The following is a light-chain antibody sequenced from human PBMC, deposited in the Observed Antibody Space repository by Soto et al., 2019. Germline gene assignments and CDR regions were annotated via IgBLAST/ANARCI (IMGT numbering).Light chain of an antibody. CDR2: RNN. CDR3: AAWDDSLSGVV. CDR1: SSNIGSNY. V-gene: IGLV1-47*01. J-gene: IGLJ2*01. Sequence: QSVLTLPPSASGTPGQRVTISCSGSSSNIGSNYVYWYQQLPGTAPKLLIYRNNQRPSGVPDRFSGSKSGTSVSLAISGLRSEDEADYYCAAWDDSLSGVVFGGGTQLTVL.